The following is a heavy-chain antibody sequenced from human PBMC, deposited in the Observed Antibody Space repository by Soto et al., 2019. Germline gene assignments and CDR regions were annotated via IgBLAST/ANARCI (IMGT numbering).Heavy chain of an antibody. CDR2: ISSNGGST. J-gene: IGHJ5*02. D-gene: IGHD3-3*01. CDR1: GFTFSSYA. CDR3: VKGNTIFGVVMLDWFDP. V-gene: IGHV3-64D*08. Sequence: TGGSLRLSCSASGFTFSSYAMHWVRQAPGKGLEYVSAISSNGGSTCYADSVKGRFTISRDNSKNTLYLQMSSLRAEDTAVYYCVKGNTIFGVVMLDWFDPWGQGTLVTVSS.